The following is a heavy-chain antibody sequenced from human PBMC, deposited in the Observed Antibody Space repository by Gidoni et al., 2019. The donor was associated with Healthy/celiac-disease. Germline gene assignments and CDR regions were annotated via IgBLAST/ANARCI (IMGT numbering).Heavy chain of an antibody. V-gene: IGHV4-31*03. CDR1: GGSIRSGGYY. J-gene: IGHJ4*02. CDR3: ASADPGGNYLFDY. Sequence: QVQLQQSGPGRATPSHTLSLASTLSGGSIRSGGYYWSWIRQHPGKCLEWIGYINYSGSTYYNPSLKSRVTLSGAMSKNQFAPKLSSVTAADTAVYYCASADPGGNYLFDYWGQGTLVTVSS. CDR2: INYSGST. D-gene: IGHD4-4*01.